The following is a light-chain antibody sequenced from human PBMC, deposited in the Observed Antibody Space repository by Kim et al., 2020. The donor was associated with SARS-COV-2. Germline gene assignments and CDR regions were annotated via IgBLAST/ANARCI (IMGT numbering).Light chain of an antibody. CDR2: DVS. CDR3: QQYNDWPLT. V-gene: IGKV3-15*01. CDR1: RSLVN. J-gene: IGKJ4*01. Sequence: EIVLTQSPATLSVSPGDRVTLSCRASRSLVNLAWYQQKPGQAPRLLIRDVSTRATGIPARFSGSGSGTEFTLTISSLQSEDFAVYYCQQYNDWPLTFGGGTKVDIK.